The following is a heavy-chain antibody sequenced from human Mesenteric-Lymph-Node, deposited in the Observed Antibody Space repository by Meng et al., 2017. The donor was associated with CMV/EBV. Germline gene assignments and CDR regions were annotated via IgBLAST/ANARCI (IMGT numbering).Heavy chain of an antibody. CDR3: ARARVGQWLVLVWYFDL. D-gene: IGHD6-19*01. J-gene: IGHJ2*01. CDR1: ISSSSYY. Sequence: ISSSSYYWGWIRQPPGKGLEWIGSIYYSGSTYYNPSLKSRVTISVDTSKNQFSLKLSSVTAADTAVYYCARARVGQWLVLVWYFDLWGRGTLVTVSS. CDR2: IYYSGST. V-gene: IGHV4-39*01.